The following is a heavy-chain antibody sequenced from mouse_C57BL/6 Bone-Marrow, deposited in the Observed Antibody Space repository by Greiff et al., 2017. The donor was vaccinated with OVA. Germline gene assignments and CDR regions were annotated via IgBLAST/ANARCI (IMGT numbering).Heavy chain of an antibody. CDR1: GFTFSSYT. CDR2: ISGGGGNT. Sequence: DVMLVESGGGLVTPGGSLKLSCAASGFTFSSYTMSWVRQTPEKRLEWVATISGGGGNTYYPASVKGRFTISRDNAKKTLYLQMSSLSSEDTALYYCARPDYYGSSLWYFDVWGTGTTVTVSS. V-gene: IGHV5-9*01. CDR3: ARPDYYGSSLWYFDV. D-gene: IGHD1-1*01. J-gene: IGHJ1*03.